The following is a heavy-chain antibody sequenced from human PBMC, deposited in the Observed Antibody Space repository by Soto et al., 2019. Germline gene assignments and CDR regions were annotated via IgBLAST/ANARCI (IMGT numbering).Heavy chain of an antibody. CDR3: VRDHYYSLDV. CDR2: INGDGTNT. J-gene: IGHJ6*04. Sequence: VQLVESGGGLIQPGGSLRLSCAASGFSFSTSWMHWVRQAPGKGLVWVSCINGDGTNTDYADSVKGRFSISRDNAKNTLYLQMNSLRAEDTAVYYCVRDHYYSLDVWGKGTTVTVSS. CDR1: GFSFSTSW. V-gene: IGHV3-74*01. D-gene: IGHD3-22*01.